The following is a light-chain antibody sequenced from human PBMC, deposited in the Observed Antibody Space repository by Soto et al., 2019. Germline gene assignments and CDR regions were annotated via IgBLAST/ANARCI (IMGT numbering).Light chain of an antibody. Sequence: IVVTKSPFTLSLSKGERTTLSCRASQSISRYLAWYQQKPGQGPRLLIYGASSRATGTPDRFSGSGSGTDFTLTIIILQAEDFAIYCSPLSAIPPKRFGDVT. CDR3: PLSAIPPKR. CDR2: GAS. J-gene: IGKJ1*01. CDR1: QSISRY. V-gene: IGKV3-20*01.